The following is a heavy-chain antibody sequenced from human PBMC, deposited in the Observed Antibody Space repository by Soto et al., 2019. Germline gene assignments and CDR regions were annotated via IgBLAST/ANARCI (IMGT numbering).Heavy chain of an antibody. CDR2: MNPNSGNT. D-gene: IGHD3-3*01. Sequence: ASVKVSCKASGYTFTSYDINWVRQATGQGLEWMGWMNPNSGNTGYAQKFQGRVTMTRNTSISTAYMELSSLRSEDTAVYYCAGGTYDFWSGYYALRMGYYYYYYGMDVWGQGTTVTVSS. V-gene: IGHV1-8*01. CDR1: GYTFTSYD. J-gene: IGHJ6*02. CDR3: AGGTYDFWSGYYALRMGYYYYYYGMDV.